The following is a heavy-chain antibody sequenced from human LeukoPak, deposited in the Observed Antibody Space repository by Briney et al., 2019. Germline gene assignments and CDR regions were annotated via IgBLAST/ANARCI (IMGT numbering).Heavy chain of an antibody. V-gene: IGHV4-34*01. J-gene: IGHJ4*02. D-gene: IGHD3-9*01. CDR3: ARVLSSRNFDWLFLPHFDY. Sequence: NASETLSLTCAVYGGSFSGYYWSWIRQPPGKGLEWIGEINHSGSTNYNPSLKSRVTISVDTSKNQFSLKLSSVTATDTAVYYCARVLSSRNFDWLFLPHFDYWGQGTLVTVSS. CDR1: GGSFSGYY. CDR2: INHSGST.